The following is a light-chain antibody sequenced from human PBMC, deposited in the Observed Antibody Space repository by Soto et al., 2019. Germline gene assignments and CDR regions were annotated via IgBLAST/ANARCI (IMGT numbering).Light chain of an antibody. J-gene: IGKJ4*01. CDR2: DAS. CDR3: QQHDNSPLT. V-gene: IGKV3-20*01. Sequence: EIVLTQSPGTLSLSPGERATLSCRASQSVSSTHLAWYQQKPGQAPRLLIYDASNRATGIPDRLSGSGSGTDFTLTISRLEPEDFAVYYCQQHDNSPLTFGGGTKVDIK. CDR1: QSVSSTH.